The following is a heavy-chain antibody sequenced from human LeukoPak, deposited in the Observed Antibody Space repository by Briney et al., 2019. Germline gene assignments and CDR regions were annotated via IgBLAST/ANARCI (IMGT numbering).Heavy chain of an antibody. V-gene: IGHV4-30-4*01. CDR2: IYYSGST. CDR3: ARDLDYYDSSGTDWYFDL. Sequence: PSETLSLTYTVSGGSISSGDYYWSWIRQPPGKGLEWIGYIYYSGSTYYNPSLKSRVTISVDTSKNQFSLKLSSVTAADTAVYYCARDLDYYDSSGTDWYFDLWGRGTLVTVSS. D-gene: IGHD3-22*01. CDR1: GGSISSGDYY. J-gene: IGHJ2*01.